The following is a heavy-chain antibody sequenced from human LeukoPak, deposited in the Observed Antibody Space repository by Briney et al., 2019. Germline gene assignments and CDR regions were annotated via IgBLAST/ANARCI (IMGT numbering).Heavy chain of an antibody. V-gene: IGHV3-23*01. CDR3: AKGRIGYSSSCYDY. Sequence: GGSLRLSCAASGFTFSSYAMSWVRQAPGKGLEWVSAISGSGGSTYYADSVKGRFTISRDNSKNTLYLQMNSLRAEDTAVYYCAKGRIGYSSSCYDYWGQGTLATVSS. CDR1: GFTFSSYA. D-gene: IGHD6-13*01. J-gene: IGHJ4*02. CDR2: ISGSGGST.